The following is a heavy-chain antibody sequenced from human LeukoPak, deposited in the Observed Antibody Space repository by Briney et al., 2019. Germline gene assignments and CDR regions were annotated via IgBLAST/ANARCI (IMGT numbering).Heavy chain of an antibody. Sequence: SETLSLTCTVSGGSINSYYWTWIRQPPGKGLEWIGYIYYSGSTNYNPSLKSRVTISVDTSKNQFSLHLNSVTAADTAVYYCARHLGVTGTWDYWGQGTLVTVSS. J-gene: IGHJ4*02. CDR2: IYYSGST. V-gene: IGHV4-59*08. CDR3: ARHLGVTGTWDY. D-gene: IGHD6-19*01. CDR1: GGSINSYY.